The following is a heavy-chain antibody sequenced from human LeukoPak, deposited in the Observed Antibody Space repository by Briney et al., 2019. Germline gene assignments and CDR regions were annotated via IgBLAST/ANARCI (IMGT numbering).Heavy chain of an antibody. J-gene: IGHJ4*02. Sequence: GGSLRLSCAASGFTFSSYWMSWVRQAPGKGLEWVANIKQDGSEKYYVDSVKGRFTISRDNAKNSLYLQMNSLRAEDTAVYYCAREGQGVVPAVPFDYWGQGTLVTVSS. V-gene: IGHV3-7*01. CDR3: AREGQGVVPAVPFDY. D-gene: IGHD2-2*01. CDR1: GFTFSSYW. CDR2: IKQDGSEK.